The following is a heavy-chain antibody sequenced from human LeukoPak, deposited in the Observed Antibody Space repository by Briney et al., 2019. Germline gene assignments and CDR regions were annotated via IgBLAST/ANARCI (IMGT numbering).Heavy chain of an antibody. D-gene: IGHD3-22*01. V-gene: IGHV4-59*01. J-gene: IGHJ3*02. CDR1: GGSISSCY. CDR2: IYYSGST. CDR3: ARGSYYYDSSGYYRFGAFDI. Sequence: SETLSLTCTVSGGSISSCYWSWIRQPPGKGLEWIGYIYYSGSTNYNPSLKSRVTISVDTSKNQFSLKLSSVTAADTAVYYCARGSYYYDSSGYYRFGAFDIWGQGTMVTVSS.